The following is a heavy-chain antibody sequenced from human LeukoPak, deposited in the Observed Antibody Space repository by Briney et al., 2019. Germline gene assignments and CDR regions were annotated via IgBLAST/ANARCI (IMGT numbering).Heavy chain of an antibody. Sequence: GESLKISCKGSGYTFTNYWIGWVRQMPGKGLEWMGIIYPGDSDTRYSPSFRGQVTISADKSISTAYLQWSSLKASDTAMYYCARRRWGSSNNWFDPWGQGTLVTVSS. D-gene: IGHD6-13*01. CDR2: IYPGDSDT. V-gene: IGHV5-51*01. CDR3: ARRRWGSSNNWFDP. CDR1: GYTFTNYW. J-gene: IGHJ5*02.